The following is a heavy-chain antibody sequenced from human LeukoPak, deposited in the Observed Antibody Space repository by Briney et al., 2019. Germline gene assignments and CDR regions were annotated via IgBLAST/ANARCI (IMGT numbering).Heavy chain of an antibody. V-gene: IGHV3-23*01. CDR3: AKAIRFTYSSGNQDY. Sequence: GGSLILSCAASGFTFSSYAMSWVRQAPGKGLEWVSAISGSGGSTYYADSVKGRFTISRDNSKNTLYLQMNSLRAEDTAVYYCAKAIRFTYSSGNQDYWGQGTLVTVSS. CDR2: ISGSGGST. D-gene: IGHD6-19*01. J-gene: IGHJ4*02. CDR1: GFTFSSYA.